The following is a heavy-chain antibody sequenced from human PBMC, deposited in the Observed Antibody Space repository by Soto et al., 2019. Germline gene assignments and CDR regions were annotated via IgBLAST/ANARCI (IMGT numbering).Heavy chain of an antibody. CDR2: ISAYNGNT. CDR1: GYAFSDHG. V-gene: IGHV1-18*04. Sequence: QVRLVLSGDELKKPGASMKVSCKASGYAFSDHGISWVRQAPGQGLEWSGWISAYNGNTNYAQKVQGRVTVTTDASRSTAYMEVRSLTSDDPAVYYGSRDHRYISSFVDYWSPGTLSTVAS. J-gene: IGHJ4*02. CDR3: SRDHRYISSFVDY. D-gene: IGHD3-16*01.